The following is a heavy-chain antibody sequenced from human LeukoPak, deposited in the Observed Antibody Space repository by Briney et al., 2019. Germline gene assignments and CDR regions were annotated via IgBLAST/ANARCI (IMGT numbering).Heavy chain of an antibody. CDR3: ARAGQYCSGGSCYSAHFDY. Sequence: PGGSLRLSCAASGFTFSSYGMSWVRQAPGKWLEWVSYISSSSSTIYYADSVKGRFTISRDNAKNSLYLQMNSLRAEDTAVYYCARAGQYCSGGSCYSAHFDYWGQGTLVTVSS. CDR1: GFTFSSYG. CDR2: ISSSSSTI. J-gene: IGHJ4*02. D-gene: IGHD2-15*01. V-gene: IGHV3-48*01.